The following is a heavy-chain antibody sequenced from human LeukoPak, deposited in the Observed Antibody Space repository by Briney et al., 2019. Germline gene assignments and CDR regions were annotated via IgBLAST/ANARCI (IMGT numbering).Heavy chain of an antibody. Sequence: ASVKVSCKASGYTFTGYYMHWVRQAPGQGLEWMGWINPNSGGTNYAQKFQGWVTMTRDTSISAAYMELSRLRSDDTAVYYCARDFNDFRSGYYGPFDYWGQGTLVTVSS. CDR2: INPNSGGT. D-gene: IGHD3-3*01. J-gene: IGHJ4*02. CDR3: ARDFNDFRSGYYGPFDY. CDR1: GYTFTGYY. V-gene: IGHV1-2*04.